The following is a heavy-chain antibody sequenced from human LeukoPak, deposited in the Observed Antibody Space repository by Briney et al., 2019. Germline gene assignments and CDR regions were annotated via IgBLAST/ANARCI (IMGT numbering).Heavy chain of an antibody. CDR2: INPNSGGT. D-gene: IGHD4-17*01. J-gene: IGHJ5*02. V-gene: IGHV1-2*02. CDR3: ARGGPVAYYGWFDP. Sequence: WMGWINPNSGGTNYAQKFQGRVTMTRDTSISTAYMELSRLRSDDTAVYYCARGGPVAYYGWFDPWGQGTLVTVSS.